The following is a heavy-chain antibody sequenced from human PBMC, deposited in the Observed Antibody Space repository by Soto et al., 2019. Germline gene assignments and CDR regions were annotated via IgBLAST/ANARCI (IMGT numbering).Heavy chain of an antibody. Sequence: PGGSLRLSCAASGFSFDTYWMSWVRQAPGKGLEWVANIKQDGSEIYYVDSVKGRFTISRDNAKNSLYLQMNSLRAEDTAVYYCARGPGDYPNYWGQGTLVTVSS. CDR3: ARGPGDYPNY. J-gene: IGHJ4*02. CDR2: IKQDGSEI. CDR1: GFSFDTYW. D-gene: IGHD4-17*01. V-gene: IGHV3-7*01.